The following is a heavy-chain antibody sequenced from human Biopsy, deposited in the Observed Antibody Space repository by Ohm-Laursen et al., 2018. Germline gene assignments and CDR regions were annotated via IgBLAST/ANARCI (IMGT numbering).Heavy chain of an antibody. CDR2: NIPILGAG. D-gene: IGHD3-9*01. V-gene: IGHV1-69*06. CDR3: ATKLTGYFHH. Sequence: SVKVSCKTPGGTFSNYGVNWVRQAPGQGLEWLGGNIPILGAGNYAQKFQDRVTVAADTSTSTATMELRSLRSDDTAVYYCATKLTGYFHHWGQGTLVIVSS. CDR1: GGTFSNYG. J-gene: IGHJ1*01.